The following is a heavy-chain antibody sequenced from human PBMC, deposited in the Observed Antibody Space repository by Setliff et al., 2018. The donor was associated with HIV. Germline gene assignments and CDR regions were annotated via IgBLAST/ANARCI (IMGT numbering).Heavy chain of an antibody. Sequence: SETLSLTCAVSGVSINSGTYYTYYWTWIRQPAGKGLEWIGHIHTSGRTTYNPSLRSRVTISVDTSKNQFSLKLSSVTAADTAVYYCARRSVTYYYDSSGYYDGAFDIWGQGTMVTVSS. V-gene: IGHV4-61*09. CDR2: IHTSGRT. CDR1: GVSINSGTYYTYY. CDR3: ARRSVTYYYDSSGYYDGAFDI. D-gene: IGHD3-22*01. J-gene: IGHJ3*02.